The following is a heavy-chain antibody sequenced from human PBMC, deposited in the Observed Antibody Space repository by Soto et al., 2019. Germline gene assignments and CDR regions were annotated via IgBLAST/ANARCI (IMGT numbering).Heavy chain of an antibody. J-gene: IGHJ3*01. CDR1: GFTFSDYY. CDR2: ISFNGGTI. Sequence: GGSLRLSCAASGFTFSDYYMSWIRQAPGKGLEWVSYISFNGGTIYYADSVKGRFTISRDNVKNSLYLQMNSLRVEDTAVYYCARESAMTTVTTAVAFDVWGQGTMVTVSS. D-gene: IGHD4-4*01. CDR3: ARESAMTTVTTAVAFDV. V-gene: IGHV3-11*01.